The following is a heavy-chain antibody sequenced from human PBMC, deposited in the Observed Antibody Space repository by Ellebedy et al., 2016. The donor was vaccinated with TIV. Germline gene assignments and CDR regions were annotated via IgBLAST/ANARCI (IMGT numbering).Heavy chain of an antibody. Sequence: MPSETLSLTCSVFHGSIAPYSWSWFRQTPGKGLEWLAELHHSGITYYNPSLKSRVTMSVDTSKNQFSLNLRSVTAADTAVYFCAGTYNGNANFDYWGQGTLVTVSS. CDR2: LHHSGIT. D-gene: IGHD1-20*01. CDR3: AGTYNGNANFDY. V-gene: IGHV4-34*01. J-gene: IGHJ4*02. CDR1: HGSIAPYS.